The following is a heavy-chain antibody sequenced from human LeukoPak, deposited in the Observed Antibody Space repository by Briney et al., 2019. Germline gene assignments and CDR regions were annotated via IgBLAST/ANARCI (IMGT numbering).Heavy chain of an antibody. CDR3: ARQLGLYYDSSGYLDY. Sequence: PRASVKVSCKASGYTFTGYYMHWVRQAPGQGLEWMGWINPNSGGTNYAQKLQGRVTMTTDTSTSTAYMELRSLRSDDTAVYCCARQLGLYYDSSGYLDYWGQGTLVTVSS. CDR1: GYTFTGYY. J-gene: IGHJ4*02. CDR2: INPNSGGT. V-gene: IGHV1-2*02. D-gene: IGHD3-22*01.